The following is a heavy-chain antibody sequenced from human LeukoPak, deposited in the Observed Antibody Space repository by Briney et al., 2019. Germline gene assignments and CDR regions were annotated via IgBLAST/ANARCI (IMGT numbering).Heavy chain of an antibody. D-gene: IGHD1-20*01. J-gene: IGHJ1*01. CDR2: IYYSGNT. Sequence: SETLSLTCTVSGGSVSSGSYYWSWIRQPPGKGLEWIGYIYYSGNTNYNPSLKSRVTISVDTSKNQFSLKLSSVTAADTAVYYCARNYNWNRIFQHWGQGTLVTVSS. CDR3: ARNYNWNRIFQH. V-gene: IGHV4-61*01. CDR1: GGSVSSGSYY.